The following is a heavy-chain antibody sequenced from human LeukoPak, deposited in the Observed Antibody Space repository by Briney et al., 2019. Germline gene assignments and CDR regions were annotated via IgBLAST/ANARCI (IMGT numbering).Heavy chain of an antibody. V-gene: IGHV3-66*01. CDR1: GFTVSSNY. J-gene: IGHJ4*02. D-gene: IGHD7-27*01. CDR3: ARDLETGDRGY. Sequence: PGGSLRLSCAASGFTVSSNYMSWVRQAPGKGLEWVSVIYSGGSTYYADSVKGRFTISRDNAKNSLYLQMNSLRAEDTAVYYCARDLETGDRGYWGQGTLVTVSS. CDR2: IYSGGST.